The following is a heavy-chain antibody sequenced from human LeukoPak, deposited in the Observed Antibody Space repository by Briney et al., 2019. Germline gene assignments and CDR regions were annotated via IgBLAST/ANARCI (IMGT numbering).Heavy chain of an antibody. V-gene: IGHV4-59*01. CDR1: GGSISSYY. CDR3: ASANCTNGVCYDY. J-gene: IGHJ4*02. D-gene: IGHD2-8*01. CDR2: IYYSGST. Sequence: SETLSLTCTVSGGSISSYYWSWIRQPPGKGLESIGYIYYSGSTNYNPSLKSRVTISVDTSKNQFSLKLSSVTAADTAVYYCASANCTNGVCYDYWGQGTLVTVSS.